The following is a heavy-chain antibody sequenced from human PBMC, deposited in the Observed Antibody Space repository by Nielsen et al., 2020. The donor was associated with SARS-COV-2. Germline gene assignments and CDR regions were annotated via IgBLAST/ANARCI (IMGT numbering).Heavy chain of an antibody. J-gene: IGHJ4*02. V-gene: IGHV3-33*01. D-gene: IGHD3-3*01. Sequence: GESLKISCAASGFTFSSYGMHWVRQAPGKGLEWVAVIWYDGSNKYYAESVKGRFTISRDNSKNTLYLQMNSLRAEDTAVYYCVRDSSVVIWSGYPVDWGQGTLVTVSS. CDR3: VRDSSVVIWSGYPVD. CDR1: GFTFSSYG. CDR2: IWYDGSNK.